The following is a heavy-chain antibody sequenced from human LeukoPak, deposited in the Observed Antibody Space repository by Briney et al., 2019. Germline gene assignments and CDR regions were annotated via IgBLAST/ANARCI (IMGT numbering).Heavy chain of an antibody. CDR2: ISSSSHYT. D-gene: IGHD1-14*01. CDR3: VGETTEGAKDH. Sequence: KLGGSLRLSCAASGFTFSDRYMGWVRQAPGKGLAWVSYISSSSHYTNYEASVRGRFIISRDNARDSLYLQMNSLRVEDTAIYYCVGETTEGAKDHWGQGTLVTVSS. V-gene: IGHV3-11*05. J-gene: IGHJ4*02. CDR1: GFTFSDRY.